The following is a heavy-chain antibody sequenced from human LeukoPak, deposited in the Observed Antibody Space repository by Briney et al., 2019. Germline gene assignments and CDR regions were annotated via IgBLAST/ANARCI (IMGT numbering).Heavy chain of an antibody. J-gene: IGHJ4*02. D-gene: IGHD2-15*01. CDR3: ARVGGGKLKHLFDY. CDR1: GGSISTSSYY. Sequence: PSETLSLTCTVSGGSISTSSYYWGWVRQPPGKGLEWIGSIYYSGSTYYNPSLKSRVTISVDTSKNQFSLKLSSVTAADTAVYYCARVGGGKLKHLFDYWGQGTLVTVSS. CDR2: IYYSGST. V-gene: IGHV4-39*07.